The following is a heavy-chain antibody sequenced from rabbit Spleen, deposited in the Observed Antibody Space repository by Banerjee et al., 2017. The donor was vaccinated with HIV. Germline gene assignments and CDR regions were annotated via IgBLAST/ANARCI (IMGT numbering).Heavy chain of an antibody. D-gene: IGHD8-1*01. CDR1: GFSFSSVFW. CDR2: VYAGNNGGT. J-gene: IGHJ3*01. Sequence: QSLEESGGGLVRPGASLTLTCTASGFSFSSVFWMCWVRQAPGKGLEWIACVYAGNNGGTYYASWAKGRFTISKTSSTTVTLQMTSLTVADTATYFCARNGGSSFSSYGMDLWGQGTLVTVS. V-gene: IGHV1S40*01. CDR3: ARNGGSSFSSYGMDL.